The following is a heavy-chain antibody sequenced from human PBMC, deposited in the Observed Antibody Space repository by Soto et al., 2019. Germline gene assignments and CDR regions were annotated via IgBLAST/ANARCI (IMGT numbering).Heavy chain of an antibody. CDR3: ARDIPSLDFWSGYYYYYYMDV. D-gene: IGHD3-3*01. J-gene: IGHJ6*03. CDR2: INADNGNT. V-gene: IGHV1-3*01. CDR1: GYTFTSYA. Sequence: GASVKVSCKASGYTFTSYAMHWVRQAPGQRLEWMGWINADNGNTNYSQKLQGRVTMTTDTSTSTAYMELRSLRSDDTAVYYCARDIPSLDFWSGYYYYYYMDVWGKGTTVTVSS.